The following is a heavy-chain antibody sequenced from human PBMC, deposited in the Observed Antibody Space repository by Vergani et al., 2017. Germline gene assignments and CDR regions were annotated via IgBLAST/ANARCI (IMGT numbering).Heavy chain of an antibody. CDR2: INHSGST. V-gene: IGHV4-34*01. Sequence: QVQLQQWGAGLLKPSETLSLTCAVYGGSFSGYYWSWIRQPPGKGLEWIGEINHSGSTHYNPSLKSRVTISVDTSKNQFSLKLSSVTAADTAVYYCARGGRGIAVAAPEGFDYWGQGTLVTVSS. D-gene: IGHD6-19*01. J-gene: IGHJ4*02. CDR1: GGSFSGYY. CDR3: ARGGRGIAVAAPEGFDY.